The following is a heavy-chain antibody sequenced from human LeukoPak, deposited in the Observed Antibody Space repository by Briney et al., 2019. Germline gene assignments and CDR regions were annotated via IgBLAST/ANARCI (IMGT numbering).Heavy chain of an antibody. CDR1: GFTFSSYG. CDR2: IRDDGSNT. J-gene: IGHJ4*02. D-gene: IGHD4-17*01. V-gene: IGHV3-30*02. CDR3: ARAYGGYFDY. Sequence: GDLRLSCAASGFTFSSYGMHWVRQAPGKGMEWVAFIRDDGSNTYYADSVKGRFTISRDNSKNTLSIQMNSLRGEDTAGYYCARAYGGYFDYWGQGPLVTVSS.